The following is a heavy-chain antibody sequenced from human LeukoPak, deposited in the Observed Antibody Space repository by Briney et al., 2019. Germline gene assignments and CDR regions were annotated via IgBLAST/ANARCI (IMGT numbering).Heavy chain of an antibody. D-gene: IGHD6-19*01. J-gene: IGHJ4*02. CDR3: AGGKTTGGWYEFDY. V-gene: IGHV3-53*01. Sequence: PGGSLRLSCAASGFTFSSYGMSWVRQGPGKGLECVSVISNDGDTYYADSVKGRFTISRDTSKNTVSLQMNSLRAEDTAVYYCAGGKTTGGWYEFDYWGQGTLVTVSS. CDR1: GFTFSSYG. CDR2: ISNDGDT.